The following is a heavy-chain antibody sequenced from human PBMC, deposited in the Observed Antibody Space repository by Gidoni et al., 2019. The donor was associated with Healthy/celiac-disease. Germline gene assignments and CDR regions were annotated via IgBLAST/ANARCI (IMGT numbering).Heavy chain of an antibody. CDR1: GFTVSSNY. Sequence: EVQLVESGGGLVQPGGSLRLSCAASGFTVSSNYMSWVRQAPGKGLEWVSVIYSGGSTYYADSVKGRFTIFRHNSKNTLYLQMNSLRAEDTAVYYCAREVTGNPNWFDPWGQGTLVTVSS. J-gene: IGHJ5*02. V-gene: IGHV3-53*04. D-gene: IGHD2-21*02. CDR2: IYSGGST. CDR3: AREVTGNPNWFDP.